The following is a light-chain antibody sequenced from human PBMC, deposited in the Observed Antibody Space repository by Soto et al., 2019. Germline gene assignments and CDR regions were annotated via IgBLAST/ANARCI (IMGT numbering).Light chain of an antibody. CDR3: QHNGTSPDT. CDR1: QIVSSNY. J-gene: IGKJ2*01. V-gene: IGKV3-20*01. CDR2: AAS. Sequence: EIVMTQSPGTLSLSPGDRATLSCRASQIVSSNYLACYQQPPGQPPRLLLYAASTSTTGIPNRFSGSGSGTDFTITIRRLEPEDFADYYCQHNGTSPDTFGQGTKLEIK.